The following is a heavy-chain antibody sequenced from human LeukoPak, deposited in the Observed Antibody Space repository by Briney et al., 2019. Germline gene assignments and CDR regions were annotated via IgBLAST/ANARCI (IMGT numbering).Heavy chain of an antibody. CDR2: ISAYNGNT. J-gene: IGHJ5*02. CDR3: ARHGYYYYDSSGYYAP. CDR1: GYTFTSYG. D-gene: IGHD3-22*01. V-gene: IGHV1-18*01. Sequence: ASVKVSCKASGYTFTSYGISWVRQAPGQGLEWMGWISAYNGNTNYAQKLQGRVTMTTDTSTSTAYMELRSLRSDDTAVYYCARHGYYYYDSSGYYAPWGQGTLVTVSS.